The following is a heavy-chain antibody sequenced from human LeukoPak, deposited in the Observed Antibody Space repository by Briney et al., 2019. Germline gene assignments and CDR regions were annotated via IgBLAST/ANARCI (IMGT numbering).Heavy chain of an antibody. Sequence: PGGSLRLSCATSGFTFSNAWMNWVRQAPGKGLEWAGRIRSNSDGGTIDYAAPVKGRFALSRDDSKNTLYLQMNSLQTEDTAVYYCATDFYDTTWGQGTLVTVSS. J-gene: IGHJ5*02. CDR3: ATDFYDTT. V-gene: IGHV3-15*07. CDR2: IRSNSDGGTI. D-gene: IGHD3-22*01. CDR1: GFTFSNAW.